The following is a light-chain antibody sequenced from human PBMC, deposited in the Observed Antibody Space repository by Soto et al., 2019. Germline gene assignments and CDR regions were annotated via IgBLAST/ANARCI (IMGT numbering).Light chain of an antibody. V-gene: IGKV3-15*01. CDR3: QQYNNWPPIT. CDR1: QGVSSN. Sequence: IVLTQSPGTLSLSPGERATLSCRASQGVSSNLAWYQQKPGQAPRLLIYGASTRATGIPARFSGSGSGTEFTLTISSLQSEDFAVYYCQQYNNWPPITFGQGTRLEIK. J-gene: IGKJ5*01. CDR2: GAS.